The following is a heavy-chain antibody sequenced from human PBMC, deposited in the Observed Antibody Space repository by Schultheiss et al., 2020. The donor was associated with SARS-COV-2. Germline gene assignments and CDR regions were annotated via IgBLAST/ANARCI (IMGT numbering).Heavy chain of an antibody. D-gene: IGHD3-3*01. CDR3: ARLRAEDYDFWSGYPFFDY. V-gene: IGHV4-59*08. CDR1: GGSFSGYY. CDR2: IYYSGST. Sequence: SQTLSLTCAVYGGSFSGYYWSWIRQPPGKGLEWIGYIYYSGSTNYNPSLMSRVTISVDTSKNQFSLKLSSVTAADTAVYYCARLRAEDYDFWSGYPFFDYWGQGTMGNVS. J-gene: IGHJ4*02.